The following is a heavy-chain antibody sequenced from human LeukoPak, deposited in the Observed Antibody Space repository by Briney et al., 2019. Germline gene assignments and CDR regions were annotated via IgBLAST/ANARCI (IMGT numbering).Heavy chain of an antibody. CDR2: INSDGSST. D-gene: IGHD6-13*01. J-gene: IGHJ5*02. CDR3: ARDLYSSSWYVSFWFDP. CDR1: GFTFGSYW. V-gene: IGHV3-74*01. Sequence: GGPLRLSCAPSGFTFGSYWMHGARHAPGKGLVGFSRINSDGSSTSYADSVKGRFTISRDNAKNTLYLQMNSLRAEDTAVYYCARDLYSSSWYVSFWFDPWGQGTLVTVSS.